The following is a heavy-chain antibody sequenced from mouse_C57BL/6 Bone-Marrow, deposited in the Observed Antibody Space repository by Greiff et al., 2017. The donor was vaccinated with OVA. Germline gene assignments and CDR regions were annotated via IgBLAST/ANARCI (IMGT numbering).Heavy chain of an antibody. CDR2: IYPRSGNT. CDR1: GYTFTSYG. Sequence: VKLQESGAELARPGASVKLSCKASGYTFTSYGISWVKQRTGQGLEWIGEIYPRSGNTYYNEKFKGKATLTADKSSSTAYMELRSLTSEDSAVYFCARGGYYGSSRDYWGQGTTLTVSS. D-gene: IGHD1-1*01. CDR3: ARGGYYGSSRDY. J-gene: IGHJ2*01. V-gene: IGHV1-81*01.